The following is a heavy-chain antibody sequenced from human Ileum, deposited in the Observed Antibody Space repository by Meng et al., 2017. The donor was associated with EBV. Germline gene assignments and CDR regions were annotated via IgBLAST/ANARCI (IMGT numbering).Heavy chain of an antibody. J-gene: IGHJ4*02. CDR3: ARERGGGDRGIQ. Sequence: QAQAHASGPGLVEPSETLDLSLSGSYGSVSRYCYYWTWIRQPPGKGLEGIGYMSYTGSNNYKSTLKSRVTISVDKSKNQFSLTLSSVTAADTAVYYCARERGGGDRGIQWGQGTLVTVSS. V-gene: IGHV4-61*01. CDR2: MSYTGSN. D-gene: IGHD2-21*02. CDR1: YGSVSRYCYY.